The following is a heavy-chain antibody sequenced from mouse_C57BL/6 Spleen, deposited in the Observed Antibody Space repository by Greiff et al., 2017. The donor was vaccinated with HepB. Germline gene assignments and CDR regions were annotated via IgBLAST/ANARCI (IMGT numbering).Heavy chain of an antibody. J-gene: IGHJ4*01. D-gene: IGHD2-4*01. CDR1: GFTFSDAW. Sequence: EVKLVESGGGLVQPGGSMKLSCAASGFTFSDAWMDWVRQSPEKGLEWVAEIRNKANNHATYYAESVKGRFTISRDDSKSSVYLQMNSLRAEDTGIYYCTAGLPYYYAMDYWGQGTSVTVSS. V-gene: IGHV6-6*01. CDR3: TAGLPYYYAMDY. CDR2: IRNKANNHAT.